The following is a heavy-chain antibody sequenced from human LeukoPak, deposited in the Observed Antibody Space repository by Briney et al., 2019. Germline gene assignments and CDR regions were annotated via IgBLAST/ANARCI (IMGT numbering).Heavy chain of an antibody. Sequence: SETLSLTCAVYGGSFSGYYWSWIRQPPGKGLEWIGEINHSGSTNYNPSLKSRVTISVDTSKNQFSLKLSSVTAADTAVYYCARNPTAGYGDYVGYDYWGQGTLVTVSS. J-gene: IGHJ4*02. D-gene: IGHD4-17*01. V-gene: IGHV4-34*01. CDR1: GGSFSGYY. CDR2: INHSGST. CDR3: ARNPTAGYGDYVGYDY.